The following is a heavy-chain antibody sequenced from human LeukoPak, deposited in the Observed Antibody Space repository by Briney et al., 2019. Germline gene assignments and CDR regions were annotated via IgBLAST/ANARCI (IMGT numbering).Heavy chain of an antibody. J-gene: IGHJ4*02. Sequence: GESLKISCKASGYSFTDYWIVWVRRMHGKGLEWMRAIYPGDSDTRYSPSLDGQVTISADKSVSTTYLQWSSLQASDTAMYYCARPSSLYGGTSEDYWGQGTLVTVSS. CDR2: IYPGDSDT. CDR3: ARPSSLYGGTSEDY. CDR1: GYSFTDYW. V-gene: IGHV5-51*01. D-gene: IGHD4-23*01.